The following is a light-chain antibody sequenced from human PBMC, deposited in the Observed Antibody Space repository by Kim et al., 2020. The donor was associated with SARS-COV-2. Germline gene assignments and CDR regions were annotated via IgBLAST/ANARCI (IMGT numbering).Light chain of an antibody. J-gene: IGLJ1*01. V-gene: IGLV1-40*01. CDR1: SSNIGAGYD. CDR2: GNS. Sequence: ELTQPPSVSGAPGQRVTISCTGSSSNIGAGYDVHWYQQLPGTAPKLLIYGNSNRPSGVPDRFSGSKSGTSASLAITGLQAEDEADYYCQSYDSSLSVLYVFGTGTKVTVL. CDR3: QSYDSSLSVLYV.